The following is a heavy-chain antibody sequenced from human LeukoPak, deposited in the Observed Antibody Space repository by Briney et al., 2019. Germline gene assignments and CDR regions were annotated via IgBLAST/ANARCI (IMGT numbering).Heavy chain of an antibody. D-gene: IGHD6-13*01. V-gene: IGHV3-30*02. CDR1: RFIFGAYG. J-gene: IGHJ4*02. Sequence: GGSLRLSCAASRFIFGAYGMHWVRQAPGKGLEWVAFIRYDGSNKYYADSVKGRFTISRDNSKNTLYLQMNSLRTEDTAVYYCAKDIYSSSWQSSGYLDYWGQGTLVTVSS. CDR2: IRYDGSNK. CDR3: AKDIYSSSWQSSGYLDY.